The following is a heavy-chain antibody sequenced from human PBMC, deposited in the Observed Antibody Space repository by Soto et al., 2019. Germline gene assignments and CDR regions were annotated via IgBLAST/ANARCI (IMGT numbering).Heavy chain of an antibody. D-gene: IGHD4-17*01. CDR1: GGSISSYY. CDR2: IYYSGST. Sequence: SETLSLTCTVSGGSISSYYWSWIRQPPGKGLEWIGYIYYSGSTNYNPSLKSRVTISVDTSKNQFSLKLSSVTAADTAVYYCARVKVVGDYYGAFDIWGQGTMVTVSS. V-gene: IGHV4-59*01. J-gene: IGHJ3*02. CDR3: ARVKVVGDYYGAFDI.